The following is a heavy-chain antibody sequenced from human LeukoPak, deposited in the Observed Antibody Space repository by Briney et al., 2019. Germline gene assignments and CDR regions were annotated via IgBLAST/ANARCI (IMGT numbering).Heavy chain of an antibody. D-gene: IGHD3-10*01. CDR2: IYYSGST. CDR1: GGSISTFY. Sequence: SVTLSLTCTVSGGSISTFYWSWIPQPPGKGLERIGYIYYSGSTNYNPSLKSRVTISLDTSKNQFSLKLSSVTAADTAVYYCARGYGLGSYYKFFDFWGQGTLVTGSS. CDR3: ARGYGLGSYYKFFDF. J-gene: IGHJ4*02. V-gene: IGHV4-59*01.